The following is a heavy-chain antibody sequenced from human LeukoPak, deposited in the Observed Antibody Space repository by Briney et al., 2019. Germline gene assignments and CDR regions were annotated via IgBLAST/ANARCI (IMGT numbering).Heavy chain of an antibody. CDR1: GGSIFSDY. J-gene: IGHJ4*02. V-gene: IGHV4-59*08. D-gene: IGHD3-16*01. CDR3: GRHGGGEFGIIDY. Sequence: SETLSLTCTDSGGSIFSDYWSWIRQPPGKGLEWMGYIYYSGSTNYNPSLKSRVTISVDTSKNQFSLKLTSVTAADTAVYYCGRHGGGEFGIIDYGGQGTLVTVSS. CDR2: IYYSGST.